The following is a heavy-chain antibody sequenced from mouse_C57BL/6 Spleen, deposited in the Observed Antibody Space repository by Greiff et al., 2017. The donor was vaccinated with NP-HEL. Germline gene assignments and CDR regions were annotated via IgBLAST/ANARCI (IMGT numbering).Heavy chain of an antibody. CDR2: IDPSDSYT. J-gene: IGHJ2*01. CDR1: GYTFTSYW. CDR3: ARSPMNYFDY. V-gene: IGHV1-59*01. Sequence: QVQLQQPGAELVRPGTSVKLSCKASGYTFTSYWMHWVKQRPGQGLEWIGVIDPSDSYTNYNQKFKGKATLTVDTSSSTAYMQLSSLTSEDSAVYYCARSPMNYFDYWGQGTTLTVSS.